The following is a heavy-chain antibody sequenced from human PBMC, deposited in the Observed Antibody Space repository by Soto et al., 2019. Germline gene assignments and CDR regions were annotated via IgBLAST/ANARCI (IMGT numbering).Heavy chain of an antibody. D-gene: IGHD2-15*01. CDR3: ARDRSGGWHGAYYYYGMDV. CDR1: GFTFSSYS. V-gene: IGHV3-48*02. CDR2: ISSSSSTI. J-gene: IGHJ6*02. Sequence: EVQLVESGGGLVQPGGSLRLSCAASGFTFSSYSMNWVRQAPGKGLEWVSYISSSSSTIYYADSVKGRFTISRDNAKNSLYLQMNSLRDEDTAVYYCARDRSGGWHGAYYYYGMDVWGQGTTVTVSS.